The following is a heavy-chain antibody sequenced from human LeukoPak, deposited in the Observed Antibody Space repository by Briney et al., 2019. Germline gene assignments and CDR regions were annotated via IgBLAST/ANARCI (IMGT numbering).Heavy chain of an antibody. Sequence: GGSLRLSCAASGFTFSSYSMNWVRQAPGKGLEWVSSISSSSSYIYYADSVKGRFTISRDNAKNSLYLQMNSLRAEDTAVHYCARVRGGWWQLLVSYAFDIWGQGTMVTVSS. D-gene: IGHD2-15*01. V-gene: IGHV3-21*01. CDR1: GFTFSSYS. CDR2: ISSSSSYI. CDR3: ARVRGGWWQLLVSYAFDI. J-gene: IGHJ3*02.